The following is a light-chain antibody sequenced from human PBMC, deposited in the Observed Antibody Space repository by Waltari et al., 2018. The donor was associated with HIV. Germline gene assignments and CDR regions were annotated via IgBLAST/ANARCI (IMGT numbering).Light chain of an antibody. V-gene: IGKV3-20*01. Sequence: EIVLTQSPGTLSLSPGERATLSCKASQSFSNSYLAWYQQKPGQAPRLLIHGASSRATGIPDRCSGGGSGTDFTLTISRLEHEEFAVYYCQQYGSSPPLTFGGGTKVEIK. CDR2: GAS. CDR1: QSFSNSY. J-gene: IGKJ4*01. CDR3: QQYGSSPPLT.